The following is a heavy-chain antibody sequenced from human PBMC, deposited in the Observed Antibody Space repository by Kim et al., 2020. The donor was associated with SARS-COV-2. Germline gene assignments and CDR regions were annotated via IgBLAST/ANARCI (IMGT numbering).Heavy chain of an antibody. CDR3: ARAVWGSYREDY. J-gene: IGHJ4*02. Sequence: KDSQKCQGRGTITRDTSASTAYMELSSLRSEDTAVYYCARAVWGSYREDYWGQGTLVTVSS. V-gene: IGHV1-3*01. D-gene: IGHD3-16*02.